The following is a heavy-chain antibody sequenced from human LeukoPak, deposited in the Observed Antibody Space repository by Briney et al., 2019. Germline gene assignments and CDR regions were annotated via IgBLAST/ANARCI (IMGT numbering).Heavy chain of an antibody. CDR2: IRYDGSNK. CDR1: GFTFSSYG. CDR3: ARGRSYYYYMDV. V-gene: IGHV3-30*02. Sequence: GGSLRLSCAASGFTFSSYGVHWVRQAPGKGLEWVAFIRYDGSNKYYADSVKGRFTISRDNSKNTLYLQMNSLRAEDTAVYYCARGRSYYYYMDVWGKGTTVTVSS. J-gene: IGHJ6*03.